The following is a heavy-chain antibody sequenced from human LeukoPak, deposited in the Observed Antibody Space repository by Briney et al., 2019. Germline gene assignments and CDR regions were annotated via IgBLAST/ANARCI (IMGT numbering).Heavy chain of an antibody. Sequence: PSETLSLTCTVSGGSISSGSYHWSWIRQPAGKGLEWIGEINHSGSTNYNPSLKSRVTISVDTSKNQFSLKLSSVTAADTAVYYCARLKGARPIKGIYGGNSYWFDPWGQGTLVTVSS. V-gene: IGHV4-61*10. J-gene: IGHJ5*02. CDR3: ARLKGARPIKGIYGGNSYWFDP. CDR1: GGSISSGSYH. D-gene: IGHD4-23*01. CDR2: INHSGST.